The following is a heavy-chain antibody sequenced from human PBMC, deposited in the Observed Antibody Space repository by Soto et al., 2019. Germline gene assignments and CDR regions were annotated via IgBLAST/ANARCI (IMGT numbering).Heavy chain of an antibody. CDR1: GYTFAAFF. Sequence: QVQLVQSGAEVKKPGASVKVSCKTSGYTFAAFFIHWIRQAPGQGLEWMGWINPTSGATVSAQKFQDRVTMTRDMSMSTAYMELRGLKSDDTAVYYCTRDPDYGDYWGYFFDYWGQGTPVSVSS. J-gene: IGHJ4*02. CDR2: INPTSGAT. V-gene: IGHV1-2*02. CDR3: TRDPDYGDYWGYFFDY. D-gene: IGHD4-17*01.